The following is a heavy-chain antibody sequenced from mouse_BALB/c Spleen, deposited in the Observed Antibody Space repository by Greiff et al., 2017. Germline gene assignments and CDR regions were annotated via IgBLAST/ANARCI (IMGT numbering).Heavy chain of an antibody. Sequence: EVQVVESGGGLLKPGGSLKLSCAASGFTFSSYAMSWVRQSPEKRLEWVAEISSGGGSTYYPDTVKGRFTISRDNAKNTLYLQMSSLKSEDTAMYYCARHDGYYYFDYWGQGTTLTVSS. D-gene: IGHD2-3*01. V-gene: IGHV5-12-1*01. CDR1: GFTFSSYA. J-gene: IGHJ2*01. CDR2: ISSGGGST. CDR3: ARHDGYYYFDY.